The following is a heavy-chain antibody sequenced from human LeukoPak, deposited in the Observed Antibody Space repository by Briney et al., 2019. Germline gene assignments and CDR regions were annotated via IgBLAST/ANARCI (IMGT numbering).Heavy chain of an antibody. J-gene: IGHJ4*02. CDR3: ARGRPLGPDYFDY. CDR1: GYTFTGYY. CDR2: INPNSGGT. V-gene: IGHV1-2*02. Sequence: ASVTVSCKASGYTFTGYYLHWVRQAPGQGLEWMGWINPNSGGTNYAQKFQGRVTMTRDTSISTAYMELSRLRSDDTAVYYCARGRPLGPDYFDYWGQGTLVTVSS. D-gene: IGHD3-16*01.